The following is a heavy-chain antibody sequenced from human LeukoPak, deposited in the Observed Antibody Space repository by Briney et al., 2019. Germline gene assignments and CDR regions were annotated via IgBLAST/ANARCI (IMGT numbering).Heavy chain of an antibody. Sequence: SVKVSCKASGGTFSSYTISWVRQAPGQGLEWMGGIIPIFGTANYAQKFQGRVTITADESTSTAYMELSSLRSGDTAVYYCARRAAMDDWYFDLWGRGTLVTVSS. V-gene: IGHV1-69*01. CDR1: GGTFSSYT. J-gene: IGHJ2*01. CDR3: ARRAAMDDWYFDL. CDR2: IIPIFGTA. D-gene: IGHD5-18*01.